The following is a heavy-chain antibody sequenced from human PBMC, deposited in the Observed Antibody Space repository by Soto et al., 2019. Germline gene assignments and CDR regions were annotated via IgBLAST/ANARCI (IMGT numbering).Heavy chain of an antibody. CDR1: GFTVSSNY. V-gene: IGHV3-53*01. J-gene: IGHJ4*02. Sequence: PWGSLRLSCAASGFTVSSNYMSWVRQAPGKGLEWVSVIYSVGSTDYADSVKGRFTISRDNSKNTLYLQMNSLRAEDTAVYYCARARDGYNFLYEPTWGQGTLVTVSS. CDR3: ARARDGYNFLYEPT. D-gene: IGHD5-12*01. CDR2: IYSVGST.